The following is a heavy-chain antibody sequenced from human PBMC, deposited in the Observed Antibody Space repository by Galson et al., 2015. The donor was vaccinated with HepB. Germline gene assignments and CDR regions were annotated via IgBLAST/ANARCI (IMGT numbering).Heavy chain of an antibody. D-gene: IGHD7-27*01. CDR1: GGTFSSYT. CDR2: IIPILGIA. V-gene: IGHV1-69*02. J-gene: IGHJ4*02. Sequence: SVTVSCKASGGTFSSYTISWVRQAPGQGLEWMGRIIPILGIANYAQKFQGRVTITADKSTSTAYMELSSLRSKDTAVYYCVYWGGDLDYWGQGTLVTVSS. CDR3: VYWGGDLDY.